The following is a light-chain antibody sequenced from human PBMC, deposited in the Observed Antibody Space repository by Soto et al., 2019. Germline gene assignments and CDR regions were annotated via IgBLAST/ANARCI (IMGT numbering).Light chain of an antibody. CDR1: SSKIGSNY. CDR3: AAWDDSLSGYV. V-gene: IGLV1-47*01. J-gene: IGLJ1*01. Sequence: QSVLTQPTSASGTPGQRVTISCSGSSSKIGSNYVYWYQQLPGTAPKLLIYRNNQRPSGVPDRFSGSKSGTSASLAISGLRSEDEADYYCAAWDDSLSGYVFGTGTKVTVL. CDR2: RNN.